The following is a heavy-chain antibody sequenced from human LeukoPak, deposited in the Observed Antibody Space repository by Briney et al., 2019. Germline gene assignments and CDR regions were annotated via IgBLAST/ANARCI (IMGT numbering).Heavy chain of an antibody. CDR1: GASITNYY. V-gene: IGHV4-59*01. J-gene: IGHJ4*02. D-gene: IGHD1-26*01. CDR2: IYYSGNT. CDR3: ARGGSYGAYLDY. Sequence: ASETLSLTCSVSGASITNYYWSWIRQAPGKGLEWIGYIYYSGNTNTYNPSLKSRATISLYTSRKYFSLELRSVTAADTAVYYCARGGSYGAYLDYWGQGALVIVSS.